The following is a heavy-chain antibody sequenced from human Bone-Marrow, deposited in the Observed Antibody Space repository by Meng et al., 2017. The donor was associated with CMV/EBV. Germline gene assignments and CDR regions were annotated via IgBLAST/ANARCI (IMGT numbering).Heavy chain of an antibody. Sequence: SETLSLTCTVSGGSISSYYWSWIRQPPGKGLEWIGYIYYSGSTNYNPSLKSRVTISVDTSKNQFSLKLSSVTAADTAVYYCARLDCSSTSCSHGYFDYWGQGTLVTVS. D-gene: IGHD2-2*01. V-gene: IGHV4-59*01. J-gene: IGHJ4*02. CDR1: GGSISSYY. CDR2: IYYSGST. CDR3: ARLDCSSTSCSHGYFDY.